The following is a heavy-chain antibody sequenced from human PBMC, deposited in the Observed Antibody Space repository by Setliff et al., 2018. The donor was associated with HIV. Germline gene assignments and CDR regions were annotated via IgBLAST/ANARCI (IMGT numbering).Heavy chain of an antibody. V-gene: IGHV4-34*01. D-gene: IGHD2-21*02. J-gene: IGHJ4*02. CDR3: ARAPVVTAQPNHFDF. Sequence: SETLSLTCAVYGGSFSGNYWNWIRQPPGKGLEWIGEINHSGITNYNPSLESRITISVDRSKNQFSLDLTSVTAADTAVYFCARAPVVTAQPNHFDFWGQGMLVTVSS. CDR2: INHSGIT. CDR1: GGSFSGNY.